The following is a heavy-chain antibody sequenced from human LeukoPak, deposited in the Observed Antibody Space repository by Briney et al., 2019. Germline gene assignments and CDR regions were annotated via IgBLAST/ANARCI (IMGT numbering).Heavy chain of an antibody. CDR1: GFTFSSYS. CDR2: ISSSSSYI. CDR3: ARGGGLDV. J-gene: IGHJ6*02. D-gene: IGHD3-16*01. V-gene: IGHV3-21*04. Sequence: GGSLRLSCAASGFTFSSYSMNWVRQAPGMGLEWVSSISSSSSYIYYADSVKGRFTISRDNAKNSLYLQMSNLRAEDTAVYFCARGGGLDVWGQGATVTVSS.